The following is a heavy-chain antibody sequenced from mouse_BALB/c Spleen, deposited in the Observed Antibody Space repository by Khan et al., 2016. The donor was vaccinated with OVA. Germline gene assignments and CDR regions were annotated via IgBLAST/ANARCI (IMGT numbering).Heavy chain of an antibody. J-gene: IGHJ3*01. D-gene: IGHD4-1*01. CDR1: GFTFTDYY. V-gene: IGHV7-3*02. CDR3: ARDRTGTRFFAD. Sequence: EVELVESGGGLVQPGGSLRLSCATSGFTFTDYYMSWVRQPPGKALEWLGFIRNKANGYTTEYSSSVKGRFTISRSTYQSILYLQMKTRRAEDSATDDCARDRTGTRFFADWGQGTLVTVAA. CDR2: IRNKANGYTT.